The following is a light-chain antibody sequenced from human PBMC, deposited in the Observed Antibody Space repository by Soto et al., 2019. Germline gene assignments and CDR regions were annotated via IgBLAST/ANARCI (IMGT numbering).Light chain of an antibody. CDR3: QQYYSYPQT. Sequence: DIQMTQSPSSLSASVGDRVTITCQASQDITIYLNWYQQKPGKAPKLLIDFASSLQSGVPSRFSGSGSGTDFTLTISCLQSEDFATYYCQQYYSYPQTFGQGTKVDIK. V-gene: IGKV1-39*01. J-gene: IGKJ1*01. CDR2: FAS. CDR1: QDITIY.